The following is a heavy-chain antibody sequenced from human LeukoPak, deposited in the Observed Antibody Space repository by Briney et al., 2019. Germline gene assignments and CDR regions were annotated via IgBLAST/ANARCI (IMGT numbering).Heavy chain of an antibody. CDR3: ARETSSGWEFDY. V-gene: IGHV3-30-3*01. CDR2: ISYDGTNK. CDR1: GFTFSSYA. Sequence: GRSLRLSCAASGFTFSSYAMHWVRQASGKGLEWVAVISYDGTNKYYADSVKGRFTISRDNSKNTLYLQMNSLRAEDTAVYYCARETSSGWEFDYWGQGTLVTVSS. D-gene: IGHD6-19*01. J-gene: IGHJ4*02.